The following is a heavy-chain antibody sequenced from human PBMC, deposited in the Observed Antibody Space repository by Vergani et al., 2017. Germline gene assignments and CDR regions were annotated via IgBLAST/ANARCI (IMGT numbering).Heavy chain of an antibody. CDR3: ARGSCLGGSCYKSLFDD. CDR2: IHTSGST. Sequence: QVQLQESGPGLVKPSQTLSLTCTVSGGPINSHNYYWSWIRQPAGKGLEWIGRIHTSGSTNHNPSLKRRVTMSEDTSKNQFSLNLTSVTAADTAVYFCARGSCLGGSCYKSLFDDWGQGILVTVSS. CDR1: GGPINSHNYY. J-gene: IGHJ4*02. D-gene: IGHD2-15*01. V-gene: IGHV4-61*02.